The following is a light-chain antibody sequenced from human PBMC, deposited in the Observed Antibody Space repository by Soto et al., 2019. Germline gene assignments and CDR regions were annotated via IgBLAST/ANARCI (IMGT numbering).Light chain of an antibody. CDR1: QDISKY. V-gene: IGKV1-33*01. Sequence: DIQMTQSPSSLSASVGDRVTITCQASQDISKYLNWYQQKPGKAPKVLIYDASNLDTGVPSRFSGSGSGTHFILTISSLQPEDIATYYCQHYYNFVWTFGQGTKVEIK. J-gene: IGKJ1*01. CDR2: DAS. CDR3: QHYYNFVWT.